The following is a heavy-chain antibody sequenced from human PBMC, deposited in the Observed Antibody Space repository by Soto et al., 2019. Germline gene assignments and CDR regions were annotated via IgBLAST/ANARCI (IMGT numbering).Heavy chain of an antibody. CDR2: IYYSGST. J-gene: IGHJ4*02. D-gene: IGHD4-17*01. CDR3: ARSYGDLPDY. V-gene: IGHV4-59*08. CDR1: GGSIGTYF. Sequence: QVQLQESGPGLVKPSETLSLNCSVSGGSIGTYFWGWIRQPPGKGLEWIGHIYYSGSTSYNPSLRSRVTISLDPSKIPFSLRLGYVSAADTAVYYCARSYGDLPDYWGQGTLVTVSS.